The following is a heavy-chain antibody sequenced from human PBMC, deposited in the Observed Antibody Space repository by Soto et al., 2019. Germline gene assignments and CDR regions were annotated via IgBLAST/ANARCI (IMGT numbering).Heavy chain of an antibody. CDR2: IYYSGST. Sequence: QVQLQESGPGLVKPSETLSLTCTVSGGSISSYYWSWIRQPPGKGLEWIGDIYYSGSTNYNPSLKSRGTISVDTPKNQFSLKMRAVTAADTAVYYCARSNPYYDFWCGSTSYSGYALDVWGKGTTVTVSS. CDR3: ARSNPYYDFWCGSTSYSGYALDV. CDR1: GGSISSYY. V-gene: IGHV4-59*12. J-gene: IGHJ6*04. D-gene: IGHD3-3*01.